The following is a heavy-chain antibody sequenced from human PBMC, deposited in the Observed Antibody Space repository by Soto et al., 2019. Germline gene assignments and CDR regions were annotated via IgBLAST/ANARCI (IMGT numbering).Heavy chain of an antibody. CDR3: ARAAIRGHQFPGRPATSQSLDY. Sequence: PSETLSLTCTVSGGSISSYYWSWIRQPPGKGLEWIGYIYYSGSTNYNPSLKSRVTISVDTSKNQFSLKLTSVTAADTSIYYCARAAIRGHQFPGRPATSQSLDYWAQGFLVTVSS. D-gene: IGHD2-2*01. V-gene: IGHV4-59*12. CDR2: IYYSGST. CDR1: GGSISSYY. J-gene: IGHJ4*02.